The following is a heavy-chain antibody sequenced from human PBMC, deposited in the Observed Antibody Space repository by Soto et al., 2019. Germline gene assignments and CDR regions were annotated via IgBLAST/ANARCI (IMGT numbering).Heavy chain of an antibody. Sequence: ASVKVSCKASGYTFTGYYMHWVRQAPGQGLEWMGWINPNSGGTNYAQKFQGWVTMTRDTSISTAYMELSRLRSDDTAVYYCARDDYGDYRTLDYWGQGTLVTVSS. J-gene: IGHJ4*02. D-gene: IGHD4-17*01. CDR2: INPNSGGT. CDR1: GYTFTGYY. CDR3: ARDDYGDYRTLDY. V-gene: IGHV1-2*04.